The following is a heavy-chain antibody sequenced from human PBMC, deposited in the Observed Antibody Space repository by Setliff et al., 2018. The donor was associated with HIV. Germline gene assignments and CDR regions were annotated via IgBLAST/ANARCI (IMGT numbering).Heavy chain of an antibody. CDR1: GGSISSSSYY. D-gene: IGHD3-10*01. CDR2: MYYSGST. CDR3: ARGWFGGYYFDY. Sequence: PSETLSLTCTVSGGSISSSSYYWGWIRQPPGKGLEWIGSMYYSGSTYYNPSLKSRLTISLDTSKNQFSLKLSFVTAADTAVYYCARGWFGGYYFDYWGQGTLVTVSS. J-gene: IGHJ4*02. V-gene: IGHV4-39*01.